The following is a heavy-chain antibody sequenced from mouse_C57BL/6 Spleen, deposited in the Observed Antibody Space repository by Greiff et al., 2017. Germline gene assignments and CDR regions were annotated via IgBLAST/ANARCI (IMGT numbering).Heavy chain of an antibody. CDR1: GYTFTSYW. CDR3: ARRGDYGGVDY. D-gene: IGHD2-4*01. Sequence: QVQLQQPGAELVKPGASVQLSCKASGYTFTSYWMHWVKQRPGRGLEWIGRIVPNSGGTKYNEKFKSKATLTVDKPSSTAYMQLSSLTSEDSAVYYCARRGDYGGVDYWGQGTTLTVSS. J-gene: IGHJ2*01. V-gene: IGHV1-72*01. CDR2: IVPNSGGT.